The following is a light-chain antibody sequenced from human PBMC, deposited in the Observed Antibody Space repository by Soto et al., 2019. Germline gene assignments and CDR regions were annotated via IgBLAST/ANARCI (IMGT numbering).Light chain of an antibody. CDR1: QSLEYSDGNTY. Sequence: DVVMTQSPLSLPVTLAQPASISCRSSQSLEYSDGNTYLNWFHQRPGQSPRRLIYKVSNRDSGVPDRFSGSGSGTDFTLKISRVEAEDVGIYYCMQNTHWPPRTFGQGTKVEIK. V-gene: IGKV2-30*01. J-gene: IGKJ1*01. CDR3: MQNTHWPPRT. CDR2: KVS.